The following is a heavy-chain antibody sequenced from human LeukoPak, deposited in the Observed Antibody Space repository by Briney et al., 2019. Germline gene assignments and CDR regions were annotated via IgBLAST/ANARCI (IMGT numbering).Heavy chain of an antibody. CDR3: SREHYSTSDY. CDR2: IYYTGNS. D-gene: IGHD1/OR15-1a*01. CDR1: GGSISSSSHH. Sequence: SETLSLTCTVSGGSISSSSHHWAWIRQPPGKGLEWIASIYYTGNSYYNPSLRSPLTISVDSSKDQFSLRLSSVTAADTAVYYCSREHYSTSDYWGQGILVTVSS. V-gene: IGHV4-39*01. J-gene: IGHJ4*02.